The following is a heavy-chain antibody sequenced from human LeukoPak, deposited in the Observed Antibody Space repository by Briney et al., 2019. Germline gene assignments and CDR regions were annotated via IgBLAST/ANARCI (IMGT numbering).Heavy chain of an antibody. J-gene: IGHJ4*02. CDR1: GGSISSNNYY. V-gene: IGHV4-39*01. CDR2: IYYSGST. Sequence: SETLSLTCTVSGGSISSNNYYWGWIRQPPGKGLEWIGSIYYSGSTYYNPSLKSRVTISVDTSKNQFSLKLSSVTAADTAVYYCASPYYYGSGSRRDYFDYWGQGTLVTVSS. D-gene: IGHD3-10*01. CDR3: ASPYYYGSGSRRDYFDY.